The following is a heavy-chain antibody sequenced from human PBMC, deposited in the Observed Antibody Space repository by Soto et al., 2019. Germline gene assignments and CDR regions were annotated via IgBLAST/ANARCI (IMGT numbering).Heavy chain of an antibody. Sequence: GASVKVSCKASGYTFTSYAMHWVRQAPGQRLEWMGWINAGNGNTKYSQKFQGRVTITRDTSASTAYMELSSLRSEDTAVYYCARDTITDLEYGGYPNRMAVWGKGTTVTVSS. CDR3: ARDTITDLEYGGYPNRMAV. D-gene: IGHD5-12*01. V-gene: IGHV1-3*01. CDR1: GYTFTSYA. CDR2: INAGNGNT. J-gene: IGHJ6*03.